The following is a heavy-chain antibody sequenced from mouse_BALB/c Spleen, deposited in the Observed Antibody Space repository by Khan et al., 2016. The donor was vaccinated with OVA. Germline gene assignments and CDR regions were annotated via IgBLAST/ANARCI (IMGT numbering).Heavy chain of an antibody. CDR2: ISSGGDST. CDR1: GFTFSSYS. CDR3: ASHLTGSFAY. D-gene: IGHD4-1*01. V-gene: IGHV5-6*01. J-gene: IGHJ3*01. Sequence: VQLKESGGDLVKPGGSLKLSCAASGFTFSSYSMSWVRQTPDKRLEWVATISSGGDSTYYPDNVKGRFTISRDNARNTLYLQMSSLKSEDTAMYYCASHLTGSFAYWGQGTLVTVSA.